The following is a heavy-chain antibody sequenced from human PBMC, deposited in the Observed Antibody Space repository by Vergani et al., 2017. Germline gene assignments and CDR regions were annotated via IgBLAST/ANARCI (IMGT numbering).Heavy chain of an antibody. V-gene: IGHV4-61*02. J-gene: IGHJ4*02. CDR2: IYTSGST. CDR3: ARDLGGSYSYYFDY. CDR1: GGSISSGSYY. Sequence: QVQLQESGPGLVKPSQTLSLTCTVSGGSISSGSYYWSWIRQPAGKGLEWIGRIYTSGSTNYNPSLKRRVTISVDTSKNQFSLKLSSVTAADTAVYYCARDLGGSYSYYFDYWGQGTLVTVSS. D-gene: IGHD1-26*01.